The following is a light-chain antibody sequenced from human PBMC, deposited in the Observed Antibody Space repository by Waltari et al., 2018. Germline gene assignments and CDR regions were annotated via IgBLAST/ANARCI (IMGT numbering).Light chain of an antibody. CDR3: CSYAGSANVV. J-gene: IGLJ2*01. CDR1: SSDVGNYNF. CDR2: EVS. V-gene: IGLV2-23*02. Sequence: QSALTQPASVSGSPGQSITISCTGTSSDVGNYNFVSWYQHHPGKAPNLMVYEVSERPSGVSNRFSGSKSGNTAALTSSGLQAEDEADYYCCSYAGSANVVFGGGSKLTVL.